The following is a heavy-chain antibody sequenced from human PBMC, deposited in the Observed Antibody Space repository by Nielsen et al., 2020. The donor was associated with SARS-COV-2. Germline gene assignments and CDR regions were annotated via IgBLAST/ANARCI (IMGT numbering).Heavy chain of an antibody. CDR2: IKQDGSEK. CDR3: AREEDEGAYFDY. Sequence: GESLKISCAASGFTFSSYWMSWVRQAPGKGLEWVANIKQDGSEKYYVDSVKGRFTISRDNAKNSLYLQMNSLRAEDTAAYYCAREEDEGAYFDYWGQGTLVTVSS. J-gene: IGHJ4*02. CDR1: GFTFSSYW. V-gene: IGHV3-7*03. D-gene: IGHD1-26*01.